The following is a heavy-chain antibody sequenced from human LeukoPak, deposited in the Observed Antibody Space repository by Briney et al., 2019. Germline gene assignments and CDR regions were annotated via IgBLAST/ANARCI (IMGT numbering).Heavy chain of an antibody. CDR2: ISWNSGSI. D-gene: IGHD3-10*01. J-gene: IGHJ3*02. CDR1: GFTFDDYA. V-gene: IGHV3-9*01. CDR3: ARASITRSFDI. Sequence: GGSLRLSCAASGFTFDDYAMHWVRQAPGQGLEWVSGISWNSGSIGYADSVKGRFTISRDNAKNSLYLQMNSLRAEDTAVYYCARASITRSFDIWGQGTMVTVSS.